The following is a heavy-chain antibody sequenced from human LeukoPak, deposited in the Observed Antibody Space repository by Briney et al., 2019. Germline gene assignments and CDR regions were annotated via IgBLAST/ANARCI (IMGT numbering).Heavy chain of an antibody. CDR2: IIPIFGTA. CDR3: ARDDGPEPFDAFDI. CDR1: GGTFSSYA. D-gene: IGHD1-14*01. J-gene: IGHJ3*02. V-gene: IGHV1-69*13. Sequence: SVKVSCKTSGGTFSSYAISWVRQAPGQGLEWMGGIIPIFGTANYAQKFQGRATITADESTSTAYMELSSLRSEDTAVYYCARDDGPEPFDAFDIWGQGTMVTVSS.